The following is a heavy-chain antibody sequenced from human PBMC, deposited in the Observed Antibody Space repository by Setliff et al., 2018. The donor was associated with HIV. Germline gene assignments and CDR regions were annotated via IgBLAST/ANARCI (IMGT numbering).Heavy chain of an antibody. J-gene: IGHJ6*03. D-gene: IGHD2-2*01. CDR2: IYTSGST. V-gene: IGHV4-61*09. Sequence: PSETLSLTCTVSGGSISSGSYYWSWIRQPAGKGLEWIGHIYTSGSTNYNPSLKSRVTISVDTSKNQFYLKLSSVTAADTGVYYCARHRDPPGTSWIFYSYYMDLWGGGTTVTVSS. CDR1: GGSISSGSYY. CDR3: ARHRDPPGTSWIFYSYYMDL.